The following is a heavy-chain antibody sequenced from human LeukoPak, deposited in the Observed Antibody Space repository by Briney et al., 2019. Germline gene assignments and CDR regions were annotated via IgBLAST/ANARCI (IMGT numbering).Heavy chain of an antibody. CDR2: IYYSGIT. CDR3: ARLLIYCSSTSCHFDY. J-gene: IGHJ4*02. Sequence: SETLSLTCTVSGGSISSSNYYWGWIRQPPGKGLEWIGSIYYSGITYYNPSLKSRVTISVETSNNQFSLKLSSVTAADTAMHYCARLLIYCSSTSCHFDYWGQGTLVTVSS. V-gene: IGHV4-39*01. D-gene: IGHD2-2*01. CDR1: GGSISSSNYY.